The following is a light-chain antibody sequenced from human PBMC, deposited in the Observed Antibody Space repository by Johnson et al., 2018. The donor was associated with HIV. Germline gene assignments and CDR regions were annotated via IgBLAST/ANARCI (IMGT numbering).Light chain of an antibody. J-gene: IGLJ1*01. V-gene: IGLV1-51*01. CDR2: DNN. CDR3: GTWDSGLSGGLYL. CDR1: NSNIGNNY. Sequence: QSVLTQPPSVSAAAGQKVTISCSGNNSNIGNNYVSWYQELPGTAPKLLIYDNNKRPSGIPDRFSGSKSGTSATLGITGLQTGDEADYYCGTWDSGLSGGLYLFGTGTKVTVL.